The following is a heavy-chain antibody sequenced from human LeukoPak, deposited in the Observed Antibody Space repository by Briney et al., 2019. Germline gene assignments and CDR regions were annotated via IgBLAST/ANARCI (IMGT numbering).Heavy chain of an antibody. CDR2: IRGKAYSGTP. Sequence: GGSLRLSGTASGFTFADYDINWVRQAPGKGLEWVGSIRGKAYSGTPEYAASVRGRFTISGDDSKSIAYLQMNGLRTEDTAVYYCSRDCWGVRGCMDVWGQGTTVTVSS. V-gene: IGHV3-49*04. CDR1: GFTFADYD. CDR3: SRDCWGVRGCMDV. J-gene: IGHJ6*02. D-gene: IGHD3-10*01.